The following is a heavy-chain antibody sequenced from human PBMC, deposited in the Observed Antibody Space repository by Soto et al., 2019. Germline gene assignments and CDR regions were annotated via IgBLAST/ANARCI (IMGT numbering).Heavy chain of an antibody. J-gene: IGHJ6*02. CDR1: GFTFSSYA. D-gene: IGHD6-13*01. CDR2: IAFDGTNE. V-gene: IGHV3-30*01. Sequence: GGSLRLSCAASGFTFSSYAMHWVRQAPGKGLEWVAVIAFDGTNEYYADSVKGRLTISRDNSKNTLYLQMNSLRAEDTAVYYCARDQQLVQDYYYYGMDVWGQGTTVTVSS. CDR3: ARDQQLVQDYYYYGMDV.